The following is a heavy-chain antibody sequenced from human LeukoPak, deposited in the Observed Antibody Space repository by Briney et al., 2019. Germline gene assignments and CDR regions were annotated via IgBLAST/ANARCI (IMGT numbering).Heavy chain of an antibody. D-gene: IGHD3-10*01. J-gene: IGHJ3*01. CDR1: GDSVSSNSAA. CDR2: TYYRSKWFY. Sequence: SQTLSLTCAISGDSVSSNSAAWDWIRQSPSRGLEGMGRTYYRSKWFYDYAVSVKSRITINPDTSKNQFSLLLNSVTPEDTAVYYCTRDSGLGNDAFDVWGQGTMVTVSS. CDR3: TRDSGLGNDAFDV. V-gene: IGHV6-1*01.